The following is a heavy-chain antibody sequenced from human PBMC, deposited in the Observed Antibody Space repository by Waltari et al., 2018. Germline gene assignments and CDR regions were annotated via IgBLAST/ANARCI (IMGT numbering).Heavy chain of an antibody. CDR1: GASFSDYY. D-gene: IGHD3-3*01. V-gene: IGHV4-34*01. J-gene: IGHJ5*02. CDR3: TRGGNYDFWSHRPFVDP. CDR2: IRHPGST. Sequence: QVQLQQWGAGLLGPSETLSLTCAVYGASFSDYYWGWVRQPPGKGLEWIGKIRHPGSTTSTPSLKGRVTISIGTPRSQFSLRLSSVTAADTALYFCTRGGNYDFWSHRPFVDPWGQGTLVTVSS.